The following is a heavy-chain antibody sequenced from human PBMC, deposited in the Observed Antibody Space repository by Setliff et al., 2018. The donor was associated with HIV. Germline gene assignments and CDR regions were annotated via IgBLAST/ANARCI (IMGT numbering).Heavy chain of an antibody. CDR2: ISHDGNNK. V-gene: IGHV3-30*07. D-gene: IGHD5-12*01. CDR1: GFTFSSYS. CDR3: AKAVRGYSGWTLAY. J-gene: IGHJ4*02. Sequence: PGGSLRLSCAASGFTFSSYSFHWVRQAPGKGLEWVTVISHDGNNKLYADSVKGRFTISRDNSKNTLYLQMNSLRAEDTAVYYCAKAVRGYSGWTLAYWGQGALVTVSS.